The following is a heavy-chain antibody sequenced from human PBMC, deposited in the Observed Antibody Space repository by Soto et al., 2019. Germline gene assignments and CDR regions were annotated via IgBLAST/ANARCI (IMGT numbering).Heavy chain of an antibody. D-gene: IGHD2-21*02. J-gene: IGHJ6*02. CDR1: GGTFSSYA. Sequence: QVQLVQSGAEVKKPGSSVTVSCKASGGTFSSYAISWVRQAPGQGLEWMGGIIPIFGTANYAQKFQGRVTITADESTSTAYVELSRLRSEDTVVYYCARGDAPFNSRFYDDGLDVWCQGCTVTVT. CDR2: IIPIFGTA. V-gene: IGHV1-69*01. CDR3: ARGDAPFNSRFYDDGLDV.